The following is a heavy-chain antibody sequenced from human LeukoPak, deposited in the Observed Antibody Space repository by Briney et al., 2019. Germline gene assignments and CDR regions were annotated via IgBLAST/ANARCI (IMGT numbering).Heavy chain of an antibody. Sequence: ASVKVSCKASGYTFTGYYMHWVRQAPGQGLEWMGSINPNSGGTNYAQKFQGRVTMTRDTSISTAYMELSRLRSDDTAVYYCARTVGAGQKFDPWGQGTLVTVSS. CDR3: ARTVGAGQKFDP. CDR2: INPNSGGT. V-gene: IGHV1-2*02. D-gene: IGHD1-26*01. CDR1: GYTFTGYY. J-gene: IGHJ5*02.